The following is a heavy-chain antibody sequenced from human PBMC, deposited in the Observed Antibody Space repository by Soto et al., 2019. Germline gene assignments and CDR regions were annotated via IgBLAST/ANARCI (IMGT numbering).Heavy chain of an antibody. J-gene: IGHJ3*02. V-gene: IGHV4-59*12. CDR3: ARNNGHNAFHI. CDR1: GGSISSYY. D-gene: IGHD2-8*01. CDR2: IYYSGST. Sequence: SETLSLTCTVSGGSISSYYWSWIRQPPGKGLEWIGYIYYSGSTNYNPSLKSRVTISLDRSKNHFSLTLSSVTAADTVVYYCARNNGHNAFHIWGQGTMVTVSS.